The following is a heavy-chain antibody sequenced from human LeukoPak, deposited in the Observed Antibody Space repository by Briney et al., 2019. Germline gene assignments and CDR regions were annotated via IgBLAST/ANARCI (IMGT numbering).Heavy chain of an antibody. CDR2: IGYDGSNK. Sequence: GGSLRLSCAASGFNFSSYGMYWVRQAPGKGLEGVAFIGYDGSNKYYADSVKGRFTVSRDNAENSLYLQMNSLRAEDTAVYSCARAGVTNLLGETYWYFDLWGRGTLVTVSS. CDR1: GFNFSSYG. CDR3: ARAGVTNLLGETYWYFDL. V-gene: IGHV3-30*02. J-gene: IGHJ2*01. D-gene: IGHD1-26*01.